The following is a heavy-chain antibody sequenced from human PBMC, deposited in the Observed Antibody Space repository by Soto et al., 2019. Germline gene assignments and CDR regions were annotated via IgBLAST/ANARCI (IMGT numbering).Heavy chain of an antibody. J-gene: IGHJ4*02. CDR2: ISSSSSYI. D-gene: IGHD3-22*01. CDR3: ARTSSGYYAPLDY. V-gene: IGHV3-21*01. CDR1: GFTFSSYS. Sequence: GGSLRLSCAASGFTFSSYSMNWGRQAPGKGLEWVSSISSSSSYIYYADSVKGRFTISRDNAKNSLYLQMNSLRAEDTAVYYCARTSSGYYAPLDYWGQGTLVTVSS.